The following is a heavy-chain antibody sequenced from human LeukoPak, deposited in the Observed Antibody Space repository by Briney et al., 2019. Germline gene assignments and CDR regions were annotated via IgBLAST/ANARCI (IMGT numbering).Heavy chain of an antibody. CDR2: INPNSGGT. J-gene: IGHJ4*02. CDR1: GYTFTGYY. CDR3: ARGETVYGGAIVY. V-gene: IGHV1-2*02. Sequence: ASVKVSCKASGYTFTGYYMHWVRQAPGQELEWMGCINPNSGGTKYAQKFQGGVTLTRDTSISTAYMELSRLRSDDTAVYYCARGETVYGGAIVYWGQGTLVTVSS. D-gene: IGHD3-16*02.